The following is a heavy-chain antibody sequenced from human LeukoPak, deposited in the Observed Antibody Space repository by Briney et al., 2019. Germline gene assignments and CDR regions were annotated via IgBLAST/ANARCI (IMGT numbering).Heavy chain of an antibody. CDR1: GLTGSHNY. J-gene: IGHJ1*01. CDR3: ARAYKDRSLAGKKEFFQH. D-gene: IGHD6-19*01. V-gene: IGHV3-9*01. Sequence: PGGSLRLSCAASGLTGSHNYVSWVRQVPGKGLEWISLISWNSGTIGYADSVKGRFTISRDNANNFLYLQMNSLRAEDTALYYCARAYKDRSLAGKKEFFQHWGQGTLVTVSS. CDR2: ISWNSGTI.